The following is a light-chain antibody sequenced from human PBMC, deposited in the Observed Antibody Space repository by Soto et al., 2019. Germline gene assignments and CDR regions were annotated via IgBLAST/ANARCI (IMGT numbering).Light chain of an antibody. V-gene: IGKV4-1*01. Sequence: DIVMTQSPDSLAVSLGERATINCKSSQSVLYSSNNKNYLAWYQQKPGQPPKLLIYWASTRESGVPDRFSGSGSGTDFTLTISSLQAEDVAVYYCQQYCSTPLFGQGTKVEIK. CDR2: WAS. J-gene: IGKJ1*01. CDR1: QSVLYSSNNKNY. CDR3: QQYCSTPL.